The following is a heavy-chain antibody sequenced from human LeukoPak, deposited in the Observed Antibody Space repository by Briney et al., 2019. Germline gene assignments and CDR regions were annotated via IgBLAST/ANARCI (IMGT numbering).Heavy chain of an antibody. J-gene: IGHJ5*02. Sequence: SGGSLRLSCAASGFTFNDYYMSWIRQAPGKGLEWLSYINIGGTNTHYADSVKGRFTISRDNVKKSLYLEMNNLRAEDTAVYYCATDGAGFDTWGQGVLVTVSS. CDR1: GFTFNDYY. CDR2: INIGGTNT. V-gene: IGHV3-11*01. CDR3: ATDGAGFDT.